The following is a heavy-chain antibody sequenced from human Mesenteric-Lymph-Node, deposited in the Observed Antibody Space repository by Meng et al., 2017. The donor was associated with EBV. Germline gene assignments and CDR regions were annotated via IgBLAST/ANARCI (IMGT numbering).Heavy chain of an antibody. D-gene: IGHD1-7*01. V-gene: IGHV2-5*02. CDR2: TSWDDDE. J-gene: IGHJ4*02. CDR1: GFSLFTTGVR. Sequence: QIPLKGFGPTVVKATQTLPLTCSFSGFSLFTTGVRVGWIRQPPGKALECLALTSWDDDERYSPSLKSRLTITKDTSRNQVVLTLTNMDPVDTGTYYCARQVGNYVGFDFWGPGTLVTVSS. CDR3: ARQVGNYVGFDF.